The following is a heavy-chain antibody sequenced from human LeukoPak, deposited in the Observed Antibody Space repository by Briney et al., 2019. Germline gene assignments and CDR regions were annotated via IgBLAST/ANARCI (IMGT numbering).Heavy chain of an antibody. CDR3: ARSLTTVVTPYWFDP. Sequence: SSETLSLTCTVSGGSISSSSYYWGWTRQPPGKGLEWLGSIYYSGSTYYNPSLKSRVTISVDTSKNQFSLKLSSVTAADTAVYYCARSLTTVVTPYWFDPWGQGTLVTVSS. V-gene: IGHV4-39*01. J-gene: IGHJ5*02. D-gene: IGHD4-23*01. CDR1: GGSISSSSYY. CDR2: IYYSGST.